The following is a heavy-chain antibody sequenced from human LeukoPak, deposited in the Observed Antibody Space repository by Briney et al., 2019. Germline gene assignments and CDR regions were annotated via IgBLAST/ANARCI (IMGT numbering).Heavy chain of an antibody. Sequence: ETLSLTCTVSGGSISSSSYYWSWIRQPPGKGLEWIGYIYYSGSTNYNPSLKSRVTISVDTSKNQFSLKLSSVTAADTAVYYCAREGLYGGNYFDYWGQGTLVTVSS. D-gene: IGHD4-23*01. J-gene: IGHJ4*02. CDR3: AREGLYGGNYFDY. CDR2: IYYSGST. V-gene: IGHV4-61*01. CDR1: GGSISSSSYY.